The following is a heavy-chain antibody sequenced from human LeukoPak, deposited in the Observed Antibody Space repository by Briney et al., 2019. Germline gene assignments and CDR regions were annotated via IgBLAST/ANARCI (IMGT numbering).Heavy chain of an antibody. D-gene: IGHD3-3*01. CDR1: GGSISSGGYS. J-gene: IGHJ4*02. CDR3: QSRFLEWLLDY. Sequence: SETLSLTCAVSGGSISSGGYSWSWIRQPPGKGLEWIGYIYHSGSTYYNPSLKSRVTISVDRSKNQFSLKLSSVTAADTAVYYCQSRFLEWLLDYWGQGTLVTVSS. CDR2: IYHSGST. V-gene: IGHV4-30-2*01.